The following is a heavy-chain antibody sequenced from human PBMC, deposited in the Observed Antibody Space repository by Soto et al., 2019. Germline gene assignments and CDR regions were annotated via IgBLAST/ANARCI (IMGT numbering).Heavy chain of an antibody. CDR1: GGDITSDNY. J-gene: IGHJ4*02. CDR2: IYYSVAT. CDR3: AREWGVSRDGLYYFDY. Sequence: SETLSHTCSVSGGDITSDNYWSWIRQPPGKGLEWIGHIYYSVATYYNPSLKSRIIISVDTSKNQVSLKLTSVTTAETALYFCAREWGVSRDGLYYFDYWGQGIVVTVSS. V-gene: IGHV4-30-4*01. D-gene: IGHD1-26*01.